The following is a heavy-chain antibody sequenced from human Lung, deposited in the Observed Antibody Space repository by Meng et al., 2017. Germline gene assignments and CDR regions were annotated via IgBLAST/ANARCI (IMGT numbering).Heavy chain of an antibody. CDR2: INHSGST. J-gene: IGHJ4*02. CDR3: ARGPTTMAHDFDY. Sequence: QWQLQEWGAGLLKPSETLSLTCVVSGGSFSDYYWSWIRQPPGKGLEWIGEINHSGSTNYNPSLENRATISVDTSQNNLSLKLSSVTAADSAVYYCARGPTTMAHDFDYWGQGTLVTVSS. D-gene: IGHD4-11*01. CDR1: GGSFSDYY. V-gene: IGHV4-34*01.